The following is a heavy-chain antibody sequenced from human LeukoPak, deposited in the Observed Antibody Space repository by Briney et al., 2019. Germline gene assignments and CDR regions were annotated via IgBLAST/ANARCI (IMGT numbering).Heavy chain of an antibody. CDR3: ARDGSGKVYYYYMDV. CDR2: INPNSGGT. Sequence: ASVKVSCKASGYTFTGYYMHWVRQAPGQGLEWMGWINPNSGGTNYAQKFQGRVTMTTDTSTSTAYMELRSLRSDDTAVYYCARDGSGKVYYYYMDVWGKGTTVTISS. CDR1: GYTFTGYY. J-gene: IGHJ6*03. D-gene: IGHD3-10*01. V-gene: IGHV1-2*02.